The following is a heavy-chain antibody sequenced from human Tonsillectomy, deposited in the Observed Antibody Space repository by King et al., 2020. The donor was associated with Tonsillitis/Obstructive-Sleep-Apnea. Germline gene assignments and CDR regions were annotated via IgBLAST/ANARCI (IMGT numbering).Heavy chain of an antibody. CDR2: IYYTGTT. CDR3: ARGTTNCYDN. J-gene: IGHJ4*02. D-gene: IGHD1-7*01. V-gene: IGHV4-59*01. Sequence: LQLQESGPGLVKPSETLSLTCTVSGGSISSYYWTWIRQPPGKGLEWIGYIYYTGTTTYNPSLKSRVSISIDTSKNQFSLNLSSVTAADTALFYCARGTTNCYDNWGQGTLVTVSS. CDR1: GGSISSYY.